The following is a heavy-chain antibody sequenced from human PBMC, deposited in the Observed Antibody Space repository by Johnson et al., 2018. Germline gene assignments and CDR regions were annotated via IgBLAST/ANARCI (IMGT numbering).Heavy chain of an antibody. V-gene: IGHV3-7*01. Sequence: EVQLVESGGGLVQPGGSLRLSCAASGFTFSRYSMNWVRQAPGKGLEWVANIKQDGSEKYYVDSVKGRFTISRDNAKNSLYLQGNSLRAEDTAVYYGARDRGPIGAFDIWGQGTMVTVSS. J-gene: IGHJ3*02. CDR3: ARDRGPIGAFDI. CDR1: GFTFSRYS. D-gene: IGHD6-25*01. CDR2: IKQDGSEK.